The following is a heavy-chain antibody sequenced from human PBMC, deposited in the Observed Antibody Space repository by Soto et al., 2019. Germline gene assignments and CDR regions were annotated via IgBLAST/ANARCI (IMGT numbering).Heavy chain of an antibody. CDR1: GGSISSSSYY. D-gene: IGHD3-3*01. CDR2: IYYSGST. Sequence: SETLSLTCTVSGGSISSSSYYWGWIRQPPGKGLEWIGSIYYSGSTYYNPSLKSRVTISVDTSKNQFSLKLSSVTAADTAVYYCASRHYDFWSGSPSNWFAPWGQGTLVTVSS. V-gene: IGHV4-39*01. CDR3: ASRHYDFWSGSPSNWFAP. J-gene: IGHJ5*02.